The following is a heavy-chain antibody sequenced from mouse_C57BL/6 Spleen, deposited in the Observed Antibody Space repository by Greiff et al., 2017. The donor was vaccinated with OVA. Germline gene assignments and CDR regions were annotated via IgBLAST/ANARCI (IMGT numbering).Heavy chain of an antibody. V-gene: IGHV1-47*01. J-gene: IGHJ4*01. CDR3: ARGGRGNAMDY. CDR1: GYTFTTYP. Sequence: VQLQQSGAELVKPGASVKMSCKASGYTFTTYPIEWMKQNHGKSLEWIGNFHPYNDDTKYNEQFKGKAILSVEKSSTTVYLELSRLTSDDSAVYYCARGGRGNAMDYWGQGTSVTVSS. D-gene: IGHD3-3*01. CDR2: FHPYNDDT.